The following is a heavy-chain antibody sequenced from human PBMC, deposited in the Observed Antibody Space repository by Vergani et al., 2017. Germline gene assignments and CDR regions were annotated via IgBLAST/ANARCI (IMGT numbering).Heavy chain of an antibody. D-gene: IGHD2-2*01. V-gene: IGHV1-18*01. J-gene: IGHJ6*03. CDR1: GYTFTSYG. CDR2: ISAYNGNT. CDR3: AREVEVVVVPAAIYYYYYMDV. Sequence: QVQLVQSGAEVKKPGASVKVSCKASGYTFTSYGISWVRQAPGQGLEWMGWISAYNGNTNYAQKLQGRVTMTTDTSTSTAYMERRSLRSDDTAVYYCAREVEVVVVPAAIYYYYYMDVWGKGTTVTVSS.